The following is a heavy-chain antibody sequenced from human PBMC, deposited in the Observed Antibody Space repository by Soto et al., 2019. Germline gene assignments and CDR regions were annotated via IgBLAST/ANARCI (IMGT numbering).Heavy chain of an antibody. V-gene: IGHV4-30-2*01. D-gene: IGHD2-21*01. Sequence: SETLSLTCAVSGGSISSGGYSWSWIRQPPGMGVEWIGYIYHSGSTYYNPSLKSRVTISVDRSKNQFSLKLSSVTAADTAVYYFARGVKVYYFDYWGQGTLVTVSS. CDR3: ARGVKVYYFDY. CDR2: IYHSGST. CDR1: GGSISSGGYS. J-gene: IGHJ4*02.